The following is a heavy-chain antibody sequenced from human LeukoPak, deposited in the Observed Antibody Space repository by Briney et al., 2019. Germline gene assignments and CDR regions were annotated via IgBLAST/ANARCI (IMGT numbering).Heavy chain of an antibody. CDR1: GFTFSSYS. V-gene: IGHV3-48*01. CDR2: ISSSSSTI. Sequence: GGSLRLSCAASGFTFSSYSMNWVRQAPGKGLEWVSYISSSSSTIYYADSVKGRFAISRDNAKNSLYLQMNSLRAEDTAVYYCARSGYDHYYYYYYMDVWGKGTTVTVSS. J-gene: IGHJ6*03. CDR3: ARSGYDHYYYYYYMDV. D-gene: IGHD5-12*01.